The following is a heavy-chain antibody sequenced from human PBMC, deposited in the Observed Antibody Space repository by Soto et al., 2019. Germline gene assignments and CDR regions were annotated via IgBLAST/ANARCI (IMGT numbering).Heavy chain of an antibody. CDR1: GFTFSSYG. D-gene: IGHD5-12*01. J-gene: IGHJ5*02. CDR3: AKGASYVDIPSVDP. Sequence: PGGSLRLSCAASGFTFSSYGMHWVRQAPGKGLEWVAVISYDGNNKYYADSVKGRFTISRDISKNTLYHKMNSLRDEDTVVYYCAKGASYVDIPSVDPWGQGTLVTVSS. CDR2: ISYDGNNK. V-gene: IGHV3-30*18.